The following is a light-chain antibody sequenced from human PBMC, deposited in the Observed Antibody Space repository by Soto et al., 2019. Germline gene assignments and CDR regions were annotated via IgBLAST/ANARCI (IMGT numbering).Light chain of an antibody. Sequence: QSVLTQAPSVSGAPRQRVTISCSGRSFNIGNNAVNWYQQLPGKAPKLLIYYDDLLPSGVSDRFSGSKSGTSASLAISGLQSEAEADYYCAAWDDSLNGYVFGAGTKLTVL. CDR2: YDD. J-gene: IGLJ1*01. CDR1: SFNIGNNA. V-gene: IGLV1-36*01. CDR3: AAWDDSLNGYV.